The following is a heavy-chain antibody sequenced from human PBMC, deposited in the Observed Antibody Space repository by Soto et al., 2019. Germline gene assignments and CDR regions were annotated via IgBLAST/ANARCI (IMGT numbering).Heavy chain of an antibody. V-gene: IGHV4-34*01. Sequence: QVQLQQWGAGLLKPSETLSLTCAVYGGSFSDYYWTWIRQPPGKGLEWIGDIDDSGSTNYNPSLKSRVTISVDTSKNQFSLKLSSVTAADTAVYYCARPTCTWYSHYYYYMDVWGKGTTVTVSS. CDR3: ARPTCTWYSHYYYYMDV. CDR1: GGSFSDYY. J-gene: IGHJ6*03. CDR2: IDDSGST. D-gene: IGHD6-13*01.